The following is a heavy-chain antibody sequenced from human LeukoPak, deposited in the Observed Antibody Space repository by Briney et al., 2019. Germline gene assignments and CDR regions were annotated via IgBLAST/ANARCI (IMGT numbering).Heavy chain of an antibody. Sequence: GRSLRLSCAASGFTFTSYWMHWVRQAPGKGLVWVSRVNSDGSSTTYADFVKGRFTISRDNAKNTLYLQMNSLRAEDTAVYYCARGRYYGMDVWGQGTTVTVSS. CDR3: ARGRYYGMDV. CDR2: VNSDGSST. V-gene: IGHV3-74*01. CDR1: GFTFTSYW. J-gene: IGHJ6*02.